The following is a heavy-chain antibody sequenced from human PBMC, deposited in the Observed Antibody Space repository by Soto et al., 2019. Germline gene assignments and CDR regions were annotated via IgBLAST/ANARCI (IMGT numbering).Heavy chain of an antibody. Sequence: GGSLRLSCAASGFTFSSYAMSWVRQAPGKGLEWVSAISGSGGSTYYADSVKGRFTISRDNSKNTLYLQMNSLRAEDTAVYYCAKDPRWLRLPVTRTGGYFDYWGQGTLVTVSS. CDR3: AKDPRWLRLPVTRTGGYFDY. CDR1: GFTFSSYA. D-gene: IGHD5-12*01. V-gene: IGHV3-23*01. J-gene: IGHJ4*02. CDR2: ISGSGGST.